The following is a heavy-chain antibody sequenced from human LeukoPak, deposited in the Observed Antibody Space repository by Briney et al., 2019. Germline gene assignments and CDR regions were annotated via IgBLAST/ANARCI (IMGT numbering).Heavy chain of an antibody. J-gene: IGHJ4*02. CDR1: GFTFSNAW. CDR2: ISGSGGST. D-gene: IGHD2-21*01. CDR3: AKFLPTHIVVANYYFDY. Sequence: TGGSLRLSCAASGFTFSNAWMNWVRQAPGKGLEWVSAISGSGGSTYYADSVKGRFTISRDNSKNTLYLQMNSLRAEDTAVYYCAKFLPTHIVVANYYFDYWGQGTLVTVSS. V-gene: IGHV3-23*01.